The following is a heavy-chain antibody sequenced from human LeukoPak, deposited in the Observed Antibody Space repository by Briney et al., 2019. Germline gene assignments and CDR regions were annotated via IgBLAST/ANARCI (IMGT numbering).Heavy chain of an antibody. D-gene: IGHD3-22*01. J-gene: IGHJ3*01. CDR3: ARLLDNDISGDPDTFDV. V-gene: IGHV4-59*11. Sequence: LETLSLTCTVSGGSPSGHYWSWIRQPPGKRLEWIGFVSYTGRTKYNPSLQSRVTISIDKSKSQFSLKLTSVTSADTAVYSCARLLDNDISGDPDTFDVWGQGTTVIVSS. CDR2: VSYTGRT. CDR1: GGSPSGHY.